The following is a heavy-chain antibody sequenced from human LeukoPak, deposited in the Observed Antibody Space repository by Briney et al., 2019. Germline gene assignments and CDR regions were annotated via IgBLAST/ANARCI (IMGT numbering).Heavy chain of an antibody. Sequence: GASVKVSCKASGGTFSSYAISWVRQAPGQGLEWMGGIIPIFGTANYAQKFQGRVTITADESTSTAYMELSSLRSEDTAVYYCARDLRAYCSGGSCYLDYWGQGTLVTVSS. J-gene: IGHJ4*02. D-gene: IGHD2-15*01. CDR1: GGTFSSYA. CDR3: ARDLRAYCSGGSCYLDY. CDR2: IIPIFGTA. V-gene: IGHV1-69*13.